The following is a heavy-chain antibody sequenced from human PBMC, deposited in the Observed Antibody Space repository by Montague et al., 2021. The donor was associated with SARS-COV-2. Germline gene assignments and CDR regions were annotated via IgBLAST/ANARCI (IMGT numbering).Heavy chain of an antibody. CDR2: VSDSGST. CDR3: ARGRGLLVFDY. Sequence: SETLSLTCTVAGGSISTYYWNWIRQSPGKGLEWIGYVSDSGSTNXNPSLKSRIAISVATSKSQFSRKLTAVTAADTAVYYCARGRGLLVFDYWGQGNLVTVSS. V-gene: IGHV4-59*01. J-gene: IGHJ4*02. D-gene: IGHD6-13*01. CDR1: GGSISTYY.